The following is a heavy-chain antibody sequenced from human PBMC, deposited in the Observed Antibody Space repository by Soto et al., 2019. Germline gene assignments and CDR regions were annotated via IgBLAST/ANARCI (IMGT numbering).Heavy chain of an antibody. CDR2: IIHSGNT. V-gene: IGHV4-38-2*02. J-gene: IGHJ5*02. D-gene: IGHD6-13*01. CDR3: ARGQNMYSSSRGWFDP. CDR1: DYSIGSGYY. Sequence: PSETLSLTCTVSDYSIGSGYYWGWIRQPPGKGLEWIGSIIHSGNTNYNPSLKSRVTMSVDTSKNQFSLKLSSVTAADTAVYYCARGQNMYSSSRGWFDPWGQGTLVTVSS.